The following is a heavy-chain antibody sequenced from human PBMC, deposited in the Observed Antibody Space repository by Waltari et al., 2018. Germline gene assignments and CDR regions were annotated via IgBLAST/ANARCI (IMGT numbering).Heavy chain of an antibody. CDR1: GGTFSSYA. CDR3: ARGLTPTRIAAAGFFDY. D-gene: IGHD6-13*01. Sequence: QVQLVQSGAEVKKPGSSVKVSCKASGGTFSSYAISWVRQAPGQGLEWMGGIIPIFGTANYAQKFQGRVKSTTDESTSTAYMELSSLRSEDTAVYYWARGLTPTRIAAAGFFDYWGQGTLVTVSS. J-gene: IGHJ4*02. CDR2: IIPIFGTA. V-gene: IGHV1-69*05.